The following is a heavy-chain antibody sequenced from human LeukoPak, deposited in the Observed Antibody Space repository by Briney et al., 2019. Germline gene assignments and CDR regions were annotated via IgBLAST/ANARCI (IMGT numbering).Heavy chain of an antibody. CDR3: SRDTLAYDSSGYYSDY. CDR2: ISRTSRYQ. D-gene: IGHD3-22*01. V-gene: IGHV3-21*01. Sequence: GGALRVSYAASVFTFSHYSLNWVHQAPGKGLEGVSSISRTSRYQYYAPSAKGRFPISRGNAQKSLYLQMNSLRAHDTAVYFCSRDTLAYDSSGYYSDYWGQGTLVTVSS. CDR1: VFTFSHYS. J-gene: IGHJ4*02.